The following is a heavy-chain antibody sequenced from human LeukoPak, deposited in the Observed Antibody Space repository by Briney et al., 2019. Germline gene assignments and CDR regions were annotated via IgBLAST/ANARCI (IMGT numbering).Heavy chain of an antibody. Sequence: SETLSLTCTVSGDSINSYYWSWIRQPPGKGLQWIGYIFYSGSTSYIPSLQSRVTISVDTSTNQFSLKLTSVTAADTAVYYCARHRSAYADFDSWGQGTLVTVSS. CDR1: GDSINSYY. D-gene: IGHD2-2*01. CDR2: IFYSGST. V-gene: IGHV4-59*08. CDR3: ARHRSAYADFDS. J-gene: IGHJ4*02.